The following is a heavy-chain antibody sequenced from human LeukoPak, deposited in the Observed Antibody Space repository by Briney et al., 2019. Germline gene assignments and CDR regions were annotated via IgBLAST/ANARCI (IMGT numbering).Heavy chain of an antibody. CDR3: ASWPVGWYGEDS. Sequence: GSSVKVSCKASGGTFSSYAISWVRQAPGQGLEWMGGIIPIFGTANYAQKFQGRVTITADESTSTAYMELSSLRSEDTAVYYCASWPVGWYGEDSWGQGTLVTVSS. V-gene: IGHV1-69*01. CDR1: GGTFSSYA. CDR2: IIPIFGTA. J-gene: IGHJ4*02. D-gene: IGHD6-19*01.